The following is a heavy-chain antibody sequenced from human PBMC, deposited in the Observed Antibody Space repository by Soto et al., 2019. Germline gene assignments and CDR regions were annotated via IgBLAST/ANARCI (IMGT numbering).Heavy chain of an antibody. J-gene: IGHJ6*02. CDR3: ARDQTNYGMDV. V-gene: IGHV1-8*01. CDR2: MNPNSGNT. Sequence: ASVKVSCKASGCTFTSYDINWVRQATGQGLEWMGWMNPNSGNTVYAQKFQGRVTMTRNTSISTAYMELSSLRSEDTAVYYCARDQTNYGMDVWGQGTTVTVSS. CDR1: GCTFTSYD.